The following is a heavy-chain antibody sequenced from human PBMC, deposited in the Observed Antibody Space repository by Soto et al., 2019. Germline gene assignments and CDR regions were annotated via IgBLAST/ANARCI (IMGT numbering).Heavy chain of an antibody. CDR1: GFTFSSYA. CDR2: ISYDGSNK. V-gene: IGHV3-30-3*01. J-gene: IGHJ1*01. Sequence: QVQLVESGGGVVQPGRFLRLSCAASGFTFSSYAMHWVRQAPGKGLEWVAVISYDGSNKYYADSVKGRFTISRDNSKNTLYLQMNSLRAEDTAVYYCARGGIAAAGTPEHWGQGTLVTVSS. D-gene: IGHD6-13*01. CDR3: ARGGIAAAGTPEH.